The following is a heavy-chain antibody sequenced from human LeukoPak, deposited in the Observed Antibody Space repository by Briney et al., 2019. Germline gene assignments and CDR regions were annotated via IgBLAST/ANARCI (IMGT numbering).Heavy chain of an antibody. V-gene: IGHV3-7*01. J-gene: IGHJ4*02. CDR3: ARVGRVTTPRYCDY. CDR1: GFTFSSYW. CDR2: IEECGSQI. D-gene: IGHD4-17*01. Sequence: GGSLRLSCAGSGFTFSSYWMTWVRQAPGKGLEWVANIEECGSQIYYVDSVKGRFTISRDNAKNSVYLQMNSLRDEDTAVYYCARVGRVTTPRYCDYWGQGTLVTVSS.